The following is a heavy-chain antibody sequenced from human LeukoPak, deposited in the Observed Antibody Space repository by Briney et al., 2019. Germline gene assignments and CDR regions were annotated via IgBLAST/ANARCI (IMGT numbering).Heavy chain of an antibody. CDR2: IFHSGST. J-gene: IGHJ5*02. CDR3: ARDHTVTTWNNWFDP. V-gene: IGHV4-39*07. CDR1: GGSISSSSYY. Sequence: SETLSLTCTVSGGSISSSSYYWGWIRQPPGKGLEWIGNIFHSGSTYYNPSLKSRVTISVDTSKNQFSLKLSSVTAADTAVYYCARDHTVTTWNNWFDPWGQGTLVTVSS. D-gene: IGHD4-11*01.